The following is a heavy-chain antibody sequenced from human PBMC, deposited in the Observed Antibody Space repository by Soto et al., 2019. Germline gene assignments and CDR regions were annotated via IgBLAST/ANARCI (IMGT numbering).Heavy chain of an antibody. CDR3: ARGWGYFDSSGFPYLYAMDV. J-gene: IGHJ6*02. CDR2: ISGSGGST. CDR1: GLTFSSYA. Sequence: EVQLLESGGGLVQPGGSLRLSCAASGLTFSSYAMSWVRQAPGKGLEGVSAISGSGGSTYYADSVKGRFTISRDNSKNSLYLQMNSLRAEDTAVYYCARGWGYFDSSGFPYLYAMDVWGQGTTVTVSS. V-gene: IGHV3-23*01. D-gene: IGHD3-22*01.